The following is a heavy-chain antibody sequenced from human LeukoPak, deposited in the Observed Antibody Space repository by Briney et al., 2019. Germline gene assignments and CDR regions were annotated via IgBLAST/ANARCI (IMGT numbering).Heavy chain of an antibody. J-gene: IGHJ4*02. CDR2: IYYSGIT. CDR3: ARDQYYYGSGAFDY. V-gene: IGHV4-59*01. CDR1: GGSISSYY. Sequence: SETLSLTCTVSGGSISSYYWSWIRQPPGKGLEWIGYIYYSGITKYNPSLKSRVTISVDTSKNQFSLKLSSVTAADTAVYYCARDQYYYGSGAFDYWGQGTLVTVSS. D-gene: IGHD3-10*01.